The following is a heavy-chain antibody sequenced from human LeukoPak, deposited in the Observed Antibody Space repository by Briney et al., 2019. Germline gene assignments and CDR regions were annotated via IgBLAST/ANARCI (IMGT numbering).Heavy chain of an antibody. D-gene: IGHD1-1*01. Sequence: SETLSLTCTVSGGSISSGDYYWSWIRQPPGKGLEWIGYIYYSGSTYYNPSLKSRVTISVDTSKNQFSLKLSSVTAADTALYYCARVSADDNEAFDIWGQGTMVTVSS. J-gene: IGHJ3*02. V-gene: IGHV4-30-4*01. CDR3: ARVSADDNEAFDI. CDR1: GGSISSGDYY. CDR2: IYYSGST.